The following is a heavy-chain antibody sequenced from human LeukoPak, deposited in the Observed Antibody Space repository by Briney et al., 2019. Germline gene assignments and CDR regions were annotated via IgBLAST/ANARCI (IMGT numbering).Heavy chain of an antibody. D-gene: IGHD6-13*01. J-gene: IGHJ4*02. V-gene: IGHV3-30-3*01. CDR3: ARGLQWAAAGPNFDY. CDR2: ISYDGSNK. CDR1: GFTFSSYA. Sequence: GGSLRHSCAASGFTFSSYAMHWVRQAPGKGLEWVAVISYDGSNKYYADSVKGRFTISRDNSKNTLFLQMNSLRAEDTAVYYCARGLQWAAAGPNFDYWGQGTLVTVSS.